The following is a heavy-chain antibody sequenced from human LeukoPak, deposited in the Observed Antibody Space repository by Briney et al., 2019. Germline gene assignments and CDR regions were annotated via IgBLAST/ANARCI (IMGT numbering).Heavy chain of an antibody. V-gene: IGHV3-48*02. Sequence: GGSLRLSCAASGFTFSRYSMNWVRQAPGKGLEWVSYISSSSSTVYYADSLKGRFTISRDKAKNSLYLQMNSLRDEDTAVYYCARAQTYYGSGSYLYWGQGTLVTVSS. D-gene: IGHD3-10*01. CDR3: ARAQTYYGSGSYLY. CDR2: ISSSSSTV. CDR1: GFTFSRYS. J-gene: IGHJ4*02.